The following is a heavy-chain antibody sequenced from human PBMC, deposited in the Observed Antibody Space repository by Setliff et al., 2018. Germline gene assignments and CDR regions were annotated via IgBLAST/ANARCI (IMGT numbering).Heavy chain of an antibody. CDR3: ARREVERTTTRHTVWYFDL. CDR2: IYYSGST. V-gene: IGHV4-39*01. J-gene: IGHJ2*01. D-gene: IGHD1-7*01. CDR1: GDSITSSNYY. Sequence: SETLSLTCTVSGDSITSSNYYWGWIRQPPGKGLEWIGSIYYSGSTYYNPSLRSRVTISVDISKNQVSLKLSSVTAADTAMFYCARREVERTTTRHTVWYFDLWGRGTLVTVSS.